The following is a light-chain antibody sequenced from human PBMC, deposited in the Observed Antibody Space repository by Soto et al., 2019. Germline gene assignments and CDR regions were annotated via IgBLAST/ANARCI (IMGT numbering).Light chain of an antibody. CDR2: DAS. Sequence: EIVMTQSPVSLSLSPGERATLSCRASQTVRHNNMGWYQQKPGQAPRLLIYDASNRATGIPDRFSGSGSGTDFTLTISRLEPEDFAVYYCQVYNYSPPTFGQGTKVEIK. CDR1: QTVRHNN. V-gene: IGKV3-20*01. CDR3: QVYNYSPPT. J-gene: IGKJ1*01.